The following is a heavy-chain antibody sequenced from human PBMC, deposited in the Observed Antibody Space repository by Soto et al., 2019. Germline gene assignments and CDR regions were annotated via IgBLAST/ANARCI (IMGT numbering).Heavy chain of an antibody. D-gene: IGHD4-17*01. J-gene: IGHJ4*02. CDR2: IIPIFGTA. CDR3: ARDDYGDYVFDY. CDR1: GGTFSSYA. Sequence: SVKVSCKASGGTFSSYAISWVRQAPGQGLEWMGGIIPIFGTANYAQKFQGRVTITADKSTSTAYMELSSLRSEDTAVYYCARDDYGDYVFDYWGQGTLVTVSS. V-gene: IGHV1-69*06.